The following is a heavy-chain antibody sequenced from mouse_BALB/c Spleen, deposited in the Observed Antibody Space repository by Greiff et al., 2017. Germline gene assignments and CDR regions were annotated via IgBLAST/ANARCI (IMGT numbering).Heavy chain of an antibody. J-gene: IGHJ4*01. D-gene: IGHD1-1*01. CDR2: IYPGNVNT. V-gene: IGHV1S56*01. CDR1: GYTFTSYY. Sequence: QVQLQQSGPELVKPGASVRISCKASGYTFTSYYIHWVKQRPGQGLEWIGWIYPGNVNTEYNEKFKGKATLTADKSSSTAYMQLSSLTSEDSAVYFCARDYGSSYVYAMDYWGQGTSVTVSS. CDR3: ARDYGSSYVYAMDY.